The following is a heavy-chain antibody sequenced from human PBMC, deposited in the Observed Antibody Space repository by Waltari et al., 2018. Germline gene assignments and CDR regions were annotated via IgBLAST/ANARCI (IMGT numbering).Heavy chain of an antibody. CDR3: ARLMTTVTTSSFDY. J-gene: IGHJ4*02. Sequence: QLQLQESGPGLVKPSETLSLTCTVSGASVSSRIHYWGWIRQSPGKGLEWIGSITHSVSSYYNPPLRSRVTLLVDTSKNQFSLRVNSVTAADMALYYCARLMTTVTTSSFDYWGQGALVTVSS. CDR1: GASVSSRIHY. D-gene: IGHD4-17*01. CDR2: ITHSVSS. V-gene: IGHV4-39*07.